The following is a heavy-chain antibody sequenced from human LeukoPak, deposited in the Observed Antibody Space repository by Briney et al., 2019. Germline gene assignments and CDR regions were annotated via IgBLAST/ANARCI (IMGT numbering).Heavy chain of an antibody. Sequence: ASVKVSCTASGYTFTGCYMHWVRQAPGQGLEWMGWINPNSGGTNYAQKFQGRVTMTRDTSISTAYMELSRLRSDDTAVYYCANTYYYGSGSYPGGYWGQGTLVTVSS. CDR3: ANTYYYGSGSYPGGY. CDR1: GYTFTGCY. D-gene: IGHD3-10*01. J-gene: IGHJ4*02. V-gene: IGHV1-2*02. CDR2: INPNSGGT.